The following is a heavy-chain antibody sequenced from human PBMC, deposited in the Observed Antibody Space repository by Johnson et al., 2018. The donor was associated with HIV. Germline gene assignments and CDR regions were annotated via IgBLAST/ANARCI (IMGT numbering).Heavy chain of an antibody. CDR1: GFTFSSYA. CDR2: ISYDGNIK. CDR3: AKAREYDSTGHDAFDI. J-gene: IGHJ3*02. V-gene: IGHV3-30*04. D-gene: IGHD3-22*01. Sequence: QMQLVESGGGVVQPGRSLRLSCAASGFTFSSYAMHWVRQAPGKGLEWVAVISYDGNIKYYADSVRGRFTISRDNSKNTLYLQMNSLRAEDTAVYYCAKAREYDSTGHDAFDIWGQGTMVTVSS.